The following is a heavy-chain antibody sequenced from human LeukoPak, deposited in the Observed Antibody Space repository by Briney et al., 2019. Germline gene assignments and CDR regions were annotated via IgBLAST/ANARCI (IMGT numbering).Heavy chain of an antibody. Sequence: GGSLRLSCAASGFIFSSYGMHWVRQAPGKGLEWVAFIRYDGSNTYYADSVKGRFTISRDNAKNSLYLQMNSLRAEDTAVYYCARGSSSRYFDYWGQGTLVTVSS. CDR3: ARGSSSRYFDY. V-gene: IGHV3-30*02. CDR2: IRYDGSNT. J-gene: IGHJ4*02. D-gene: IGHD6-13*01. CDR1: GFIFSSYG.